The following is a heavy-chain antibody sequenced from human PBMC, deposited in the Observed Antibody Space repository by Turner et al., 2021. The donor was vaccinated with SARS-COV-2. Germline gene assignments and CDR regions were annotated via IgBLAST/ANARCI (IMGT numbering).Heavy chain of an antibody. D-gene: IGHD6-13*01. CDR1: GYTFTSYY. Sequence: QVQLVQSGAAVKNPGASVNVSCKASGYTFTSYYIHWVRQAPGQGLEWMGIIHRSGGSTSYTQKFQGRVTMTRDTSTSKVYMELSSMRSEDTAVYYCARESAAGTCWFDPWGQGTLVTVSS. J-gene: IGHJ5*02. CDR2: IHRSGGST. V-gene: IGHV1-46*01. CDR3: ARESAAGTCWFDP.